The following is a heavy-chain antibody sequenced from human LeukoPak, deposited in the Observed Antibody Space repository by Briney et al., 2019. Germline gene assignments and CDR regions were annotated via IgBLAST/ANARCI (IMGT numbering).Heavy chain of an antibody. CDR1: GYSFTNYG. Sequence: ASVKVSCKTSGYSFTNYGITWVRQAPGQGLEWMGWISGYNSKPFYAQNFQGRVTMTTDTSTSTVYMELRSLRSDDTAVYYCARVDTVNYYYYMDVWGKGTPVTVSS. D-gene: IGHD5-18*01. CDR3: ARVDTVNYYYYMDV. CDR2: ISGYNSKP. V-gene: IGHV1-18*01. J-gene: IGHJ6*03.